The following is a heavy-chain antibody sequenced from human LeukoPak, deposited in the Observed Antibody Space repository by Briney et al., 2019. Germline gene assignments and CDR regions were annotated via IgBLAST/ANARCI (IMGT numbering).Heavy chain of an antibody. CDR2: ISGSGGST. CDR3: ASSPGYQGY. Sequence: PGGSLRLSCAASGFTFSSYAMSCVRQAPGRGLEWVSAISGSGGSTYYAESVKGRFTISRDNAKNSLYLQMNSLRAEDTAVYYCASSPGYQGYWGQGTLVTVSS. J-gene: IGHJ4*02. CDR1: GFTFSSYA. D-gene: IGHD2-2*01. V-gene: IGHV3-23*01.